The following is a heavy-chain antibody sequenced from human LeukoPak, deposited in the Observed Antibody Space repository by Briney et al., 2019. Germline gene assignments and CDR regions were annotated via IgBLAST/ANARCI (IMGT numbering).Heavy chain of an antibody. CDR1: GFTFSSFV. CDR3: LCRGVYVASGSKIDH. J-gene: IGHJ4*02. CDR2: ITSAGGDT. V-gene: IGHV3-23*01. D-gene: IGHD2-8*01. Sequence: GGSLRLSCAASGFTFSSFVMIWVRQFPGKGLEWVSTITSAGGDTYYADSVKGRFTISRDNSQKTLHLQMNSMSVEDTAVYYGLCRGVYVASGSKIDHWGQGTLVTVSS.